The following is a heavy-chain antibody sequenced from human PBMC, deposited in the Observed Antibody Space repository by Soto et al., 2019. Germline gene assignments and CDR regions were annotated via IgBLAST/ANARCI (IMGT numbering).Heavy chain of an antibody. CDR2: IYYSGST. CDR3: ARNGYGYVSWFDP. D-gene: IGHD5-18*01. Sequence: SETLSLTCTVSGGSISSYYWSWIRQPPGKGLEWIGYIYYSGSTNYNPSLKSRVTISVDTSKNQFSLKLSSVTAADTAVYYCARNGYGYVSWFDPWGQGTLVTVSS. CDR1: GGSISSYY. J-gene: IGHJ5*02. V-gene: IGHV4-59*01.